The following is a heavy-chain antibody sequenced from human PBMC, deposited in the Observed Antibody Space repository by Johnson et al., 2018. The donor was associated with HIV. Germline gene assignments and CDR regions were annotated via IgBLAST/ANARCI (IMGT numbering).Heavy chain of an antibody. CDR1: GFTFSSYA. V-gene: IGHV3-7*01. CDR2: IKQDGSEK. D-gene: IGHD1-1*01. J-gene: IGHJ3*02. Sequence: VQLVESGGGLVQPGGSLRLSCAASGFTFSSYAMNWVRQAPGKGLEWVANIKQDGSEKYYVDSVKGRFTISRDNAKNSLYLQMNSLRADDTAVYYWSRPERPTGTQEEAFDIWGQGTMVTVSS. CDR3: SRPERPTGTQEEAFDI.